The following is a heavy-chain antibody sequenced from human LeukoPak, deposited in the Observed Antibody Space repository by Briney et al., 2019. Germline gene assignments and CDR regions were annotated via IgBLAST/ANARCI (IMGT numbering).Heavy chain of an antibody. CDR3: VREDVGNDYGDYGTYYYYGMDV. J-gene: IGHJ6*02. CDR2: IYSGGST. V-gene: IGHV3-66*01. CDR1: GFTVSSNY. Sequence: GGSLRLSCAASGFTVSSNYMSRVRQAPGKGLEWVSVIYSGGSTYYTDSVKGRFTISRDNSKNTLYLQMNSLRAEDTAVYYCVREDVGNDYGDYGTYYYYGMDVWGQGTTVTVSS. D-gene: IGHD4-17*01.